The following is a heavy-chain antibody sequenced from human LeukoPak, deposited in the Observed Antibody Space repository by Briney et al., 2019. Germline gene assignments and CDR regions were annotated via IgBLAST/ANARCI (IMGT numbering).Heavy chain of an antibody. D-gene: IGHD5/OR15-5a*01. CDR2: IFYSGTT. CDR3: ARPPASVFDASQI. V-gene: IGHV4-39*02. CDR1: GGSISSANYY. Sequence: SETLSLTCSVSGGSISSANYYWGWIRQPPGEGLEWIGSIFYSGTTYYNPSLKSRVTISLDTSKNHLSLKLTSMTAADTAVYYCARPPASVFDASQIWGLGTMVTVSS. J-gene: IGHJ3*02.